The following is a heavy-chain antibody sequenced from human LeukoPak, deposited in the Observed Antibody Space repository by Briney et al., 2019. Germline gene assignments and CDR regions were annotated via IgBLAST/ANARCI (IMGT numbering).Heavy chain of an antibody. J-gene: IGHJ3*02. CDR1: GGSISSGGYS. Sequence: SQTLSLTCAVSGGSISSGGYSWSWIRQPPGKGLGWIGYIYHSGSTYYNPSLKSRVTISVDRSKNQFSQKLSSVTAADTAVYYCARAVERQVAFDIWGQGTMVTVSS. V-gene: IGHV4-30-2*01. D-gene: IGHD1-1*01. CDR2: IYHSGST. CDR3: ARAVERQVAFDI.